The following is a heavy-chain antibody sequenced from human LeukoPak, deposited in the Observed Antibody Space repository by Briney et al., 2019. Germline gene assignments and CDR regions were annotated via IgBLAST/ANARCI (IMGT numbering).Heavy chain of an antibody. V-gene: IGHV4-59*01. CDR2: IYYSGST. CDR3: ARYTSMVAFHAHGFDI. CDR1: GGSMNNFY. J-gene: IGHJ3*02. D-gene: IGHD5-18*01. Sequence: SETLSLTCTVSGGSMNNFYWSWIRQPPGKGLEWIGYIYYSGSTTYNPSLKSRVTISVDTSKNQFSLKLRSVTAADTAVYYCARYTSMVAFHAHGFDIWGQGTMVTVSS.